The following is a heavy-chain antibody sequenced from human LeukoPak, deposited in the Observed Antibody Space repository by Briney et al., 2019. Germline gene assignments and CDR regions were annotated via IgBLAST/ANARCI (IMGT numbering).Heavy chain of an antibody. Sequence: GRSLRLSCAASGFTFSSYAMHWVRQAPGKGLEWVAVISYDGSNKYYADSVRGRFTISRDNSKNTLYLEMNSLRAEDTAVYYCARAPSSGYYSSFDYWGQGTLVTVSS. CDR3: ARAPSSGYYSSFDY. V-gene: IGHV3-30*04. J-gene: IGHJ4*02. CDR1: GFTFSSYA. CDR2: ISYDGSNK. D-gene: IGHD3-22*01.